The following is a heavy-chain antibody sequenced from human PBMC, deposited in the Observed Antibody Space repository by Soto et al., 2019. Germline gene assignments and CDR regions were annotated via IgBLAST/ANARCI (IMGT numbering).Heavy chain of an antibody. J-gene: IGHJ4*02. CDR1: GFTFSNHI. V-gene: IGHV3-21*01. CDR2: ITSSDNYR. CDR3: VSQHSSTWYSDFEH. Sequence: EVQLVESGGGLVKPGGSLRLSCVASGFTFSNHIMNWVRQLPGKGLEWVSSITSSDNYRSYAESVKGRFTISRDNAKNSVFLQMDTLRVEDMSVYYCVSQHSSTWYSDFEHWGRGTPVTVSS. D-gene: IGHD6-13*01.